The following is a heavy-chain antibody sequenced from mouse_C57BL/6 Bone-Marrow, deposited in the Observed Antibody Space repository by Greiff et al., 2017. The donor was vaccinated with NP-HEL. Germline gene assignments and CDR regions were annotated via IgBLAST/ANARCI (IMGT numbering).Heavy chain of an antibody. CDR3: ARIGYFAMDY. J-gene: IGHJ4*01. CDR2: ISSGSSTI. V-gene: IGHV5-17*01. Sequence: EVQLQESGGGLVKPGGSLKLSCAASGFTFSDYGMHWVRQAPEKGLEWVAYISSGSSTIYYADTVKGRFTISRDNAKNTLFLQMTSLRSEDTAMYYCARIGYFAMDYWGQGTSVTVSS. CDR1: GFTFSDYG.